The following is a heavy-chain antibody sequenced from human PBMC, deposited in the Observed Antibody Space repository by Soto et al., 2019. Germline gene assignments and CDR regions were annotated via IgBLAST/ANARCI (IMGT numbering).Heavy chain of an antibody. D-gene: IGHD5-18*01. Sequence: SETLSLTCTVSGGSISSYYWSWIRQPPGKGLEWIGYIYYSGSTNYNPPLKSRVTISVDTSKNQLSLKLSSVTAADTAVYYCARVLGYGWDYYYYGMDVWGQGTTVTVSS. CDR2: IYYSGST. CDR1: GGSISSYY. J-gene: IGHJ6*02. V-gene: IGHV4-59*01. CDR3: ARVLGYGWDYYYYGMDV.